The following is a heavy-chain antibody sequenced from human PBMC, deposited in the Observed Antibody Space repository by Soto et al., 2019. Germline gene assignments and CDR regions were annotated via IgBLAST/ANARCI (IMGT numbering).Heavy chain of an antibody. Sequence: SETLSLTCTVSGASINSGGYYWSWIRQLPGKGLEWSGYIYFSGSTYYNPSLESRVTISLDTSQNQFSLKMSSVSAADTAVYYCASGNAWAVIVAPWGQGNLGNVSS. J-gene: IGHJ5*02. V-gene: IGHV4-31*03. D-gene: IGHD3-16*02. CDR3: ASGNAWAVIVAP. CDR1: GASINSGGYY. CDR2: IYFSGST.